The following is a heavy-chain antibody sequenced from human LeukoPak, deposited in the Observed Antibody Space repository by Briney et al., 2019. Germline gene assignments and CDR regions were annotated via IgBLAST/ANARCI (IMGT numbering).Heavy chain of an antibody. D-gene: IGHD3-22*01. CDR3: AKDLWDSSGYYPFDY. CDR1: GFTVSSNY. J-gene: IGHJ4*02. CDR2: ISGSGGST. V-gene: IGHV3-23*01. Sequence: GGSLRLSCAASGFTVSSNYMSWVRQAPGKGLEWVSAISGSGGSTYYADSVKGRFTISRDNSKNTLYLQMNSLRAEDAAVYYCAKDLWDSSGYYPFDYWGQGTLVTVSS.